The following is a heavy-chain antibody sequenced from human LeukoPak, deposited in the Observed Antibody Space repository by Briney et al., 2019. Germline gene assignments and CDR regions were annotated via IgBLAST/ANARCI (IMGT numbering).Heavy chain of an antibody. J-gene: IGHJ4*02. CDR2: IIRGDSDT. CDR1: GYTVTYW. D-gene: IGHD3-16*01. Sequence: GESLKISCNGFGYTVTYWIAWVRKTLGKGLEWMGIIIRGDSDTRYSPSFQAQVTISVDKSLSTAYLLWSSLKASDTAMYYCARQDGGGQFFFDSLGQGSLVTVSS. V-gene: IGHV5-51*01. CDR3: ARQDGGGQFFFDS.